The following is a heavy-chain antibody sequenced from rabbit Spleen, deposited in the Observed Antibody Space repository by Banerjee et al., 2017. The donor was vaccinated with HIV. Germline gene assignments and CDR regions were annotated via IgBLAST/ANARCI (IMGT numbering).Heavy chain of an antibody. D-gene: IGHD4-1*01. CDR1: GVSFSVSSY. J-gene: IGHJ4*01. Sequence: QSLEESGGDLVKPGASLTLTCTASGVSFSVSSYMCWVRQAPGKGLEWIACIDSGSSGFTYFATWAKGRFTCSKTSSTTVTLQMTSLTVADTATYFCARVSETSGWGEDLWGPGTLVTVS. CDR2: IDSGSSGFT. CDR3: ARVSETSGWGEDL. V-gene: IGHV1S40*01.